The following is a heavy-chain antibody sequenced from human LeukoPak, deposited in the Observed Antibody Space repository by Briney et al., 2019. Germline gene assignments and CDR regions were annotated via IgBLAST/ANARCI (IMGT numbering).Heavy chain of an antibody. V-gene: IGHV3-30*04. CDR3: ARDHYSGYDFYYFDY. J-gene: IGHJ4*02. CDR1: GFTFSSYA. Sequence: PGGSLRLSCAASGFTFSSYAMHWVRQAPGKGLEWVAVISYDGSNKYYADSVKGRFTISRDNSKNSLYLQMNSLRAEDTDVYYCARDHYSGYDFYYFDYWGQGTLVTVSS. CDR2: ISYDGSNK. D-gene: IGHD5-12*01.